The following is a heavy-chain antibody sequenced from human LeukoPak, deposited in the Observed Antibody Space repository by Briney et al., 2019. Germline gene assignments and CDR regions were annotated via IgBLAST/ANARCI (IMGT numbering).Heavy chain of an antibody. CDR1: GGTFNSYA. CDR3: TKSSSPQYFQD. Sequence: SVKVSCKASGGTFNSYAISWVRQAPGLGLEWMGGIIPLLGTATHAQKFQGRVTITADKSTSTVYMELSSLRSEDTAVYYCTKSSSPQYFQDWGQGTLVTVPS. CDR2: IIPLLGTA. D-gene: IGHD6-13*01. V-gene: IGHV1-69*10. J-gene: IGHJ1*01.